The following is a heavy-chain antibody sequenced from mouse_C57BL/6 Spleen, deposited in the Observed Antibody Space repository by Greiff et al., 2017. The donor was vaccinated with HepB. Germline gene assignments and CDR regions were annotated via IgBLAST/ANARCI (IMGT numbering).Heavy chain of an antibody. V-gene: IGHV1-50*01. CDR3: ARNSNYRYYAMDY. J-gene: IGHJ4*01. D-gene: IGHD2-5*01. CDR1: GYTFTSYW. Sequence: VQLKQPGAELVKPGASVKLSCKASGYTFTSYWMQWVKQRPGQGLEWIGEIDPSDSYTNYNQKFKGKATLTVDTSSSTAYMQLSSLTSEDSAVYYCARNSNYRYYAMDYWGQGTSVTVSS. CDR2: IDPSDSYT.